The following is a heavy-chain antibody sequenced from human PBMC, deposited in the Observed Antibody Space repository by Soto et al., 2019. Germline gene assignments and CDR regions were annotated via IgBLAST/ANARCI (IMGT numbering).Heavy chain of an antibody. V-gene: IGHV3-30*03. J-gene: IGHJ4*02. CDR2: ISYDGNNR. CDR3: TFGDNSFDY. Sequence: QVQLVESGGGVVQPGRSLRVSCAASGFTFSDYGIYWVRQAPGKGLEWVALISYDGNNREYGDSVKGRFTSSRDNSKNTLSLQMNRRRVEDTAVYYCTFGDNSFDYWGQGTLVTVSS. CDR1: GFTFSDYG. D-gene: IGHD1-20*01.